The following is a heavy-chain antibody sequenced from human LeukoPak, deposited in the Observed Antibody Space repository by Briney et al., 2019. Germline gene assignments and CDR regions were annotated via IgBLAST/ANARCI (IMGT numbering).Heavy chain of an antibody. Sequence: GGSLRLSCAASGFNFSSYAIHWVRQAPGRGLEWVAVISYDGSNKYYADSVKGRFTISRDNSKNTLYLQMNSLRAEDTAVYYCAKDLQTAGYSDWSDPWGQGTLVTVSS. D-gene: IGHD6-13*01. CDR3: AKDLQTAGYSDWSDP. V-gene: IGHV3-30*18. J-gene: IGHJ5*02. CDR1: GFNFSSYA. CDR2: ISYDGSNK.